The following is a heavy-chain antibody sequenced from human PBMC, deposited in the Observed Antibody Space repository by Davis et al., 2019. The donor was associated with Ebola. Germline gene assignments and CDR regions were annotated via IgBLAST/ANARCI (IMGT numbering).Heavy chain of an antibody. D-gene: IGHD2-21*01. V-gene: IGHV3-72*01. Sequence: GESLKISCAASGFTFSDLYMDWVRQAPGKGLEWVGRIGNKANGYITEYAASVRGRFTVPRDDSTNSLYLQMNSLKSEDTAVYHCTRGYSPTSIYAFDVWGQGTMVTVSS. CDR1: GFTFSDLY. J-gene: IGHJ3*01. CDR2: IGNKANGYIT. CDR3: TRGYSPTSIYAFDV.